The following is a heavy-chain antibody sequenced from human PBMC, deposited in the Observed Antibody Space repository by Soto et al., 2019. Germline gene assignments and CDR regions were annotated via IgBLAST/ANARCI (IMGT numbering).Heavy chain of an antibody. CDR2: ISYSGST. D-gene: IGHD4-4*01. J-gene: IGHJ6*02. CDR3: GRGAVTKRDFYYYGMDV. CDR1: GGSIKNSGYY. V-gene: IGHV4-31*03. Sequence: QVQPQESGPGLVKPSQTLSLTCTVSGGSIKNSGYYWSWIRQHPEKGLEWIGYISYSGSTDYAPSLKSRVTMSVDTSKNQFSLNLTSVTAADTAVYYCGRGAVTKRDFYYYGMDVWGRGTTVTVSS.